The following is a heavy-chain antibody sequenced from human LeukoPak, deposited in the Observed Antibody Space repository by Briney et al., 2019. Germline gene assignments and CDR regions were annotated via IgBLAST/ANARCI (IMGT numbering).Heavy chain of an antibody. V-gene: IGHV1-24*01. CDR1: GYTLTELS. J-gene: IGHJ6*03. Sequence: ASVKVSCKVSGYTLTELSMHWVRQAPGKGLEWMGGFDPEDGETIYAQKFQGRVTMTEDTSTDTAYMELSSLRSDDTAVYYCARAVAAAGTGPYYYYMDVWGKGTTVTVSS. CDR2: FDPEDGET. CDR3: ARAVAAAGTGPYYYYMDV. D-gene: IGHD6-13*01.